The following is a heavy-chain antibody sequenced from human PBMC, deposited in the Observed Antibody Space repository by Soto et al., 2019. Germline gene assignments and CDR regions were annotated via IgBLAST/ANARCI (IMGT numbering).Heavy chain of an antibody. CDR3: ARLFRASLGVVYAFDI. J-gene: IGHJ3*02. CDR1: GYSFTSYW. D-gene: IGHD3-3*01. CDR2: IYPGDSDT. V-gene: IGHV5-51*01. Sequence: PGESLKISCQGSGYSFTSYWIGWVRQMPGKGLEWMGIIYPGDSDTRYSPSFQGQVTISADKSISTAYLQWSSLKASDTAMYYCARLFRASLGVVYAFDIWGQGTMVTVSS.